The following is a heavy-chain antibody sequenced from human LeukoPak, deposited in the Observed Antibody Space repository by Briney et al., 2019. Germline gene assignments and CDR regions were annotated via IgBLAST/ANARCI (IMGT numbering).Heavy chain of an antibody. D-gene: IGHD6-13*01. CDR3: AKDWSAGSPDYFDY. CDR2: IRGSGGST. Sequence: GGSLRLSCAASGFTFSSYAMSWVRQAPGKGLEWVSAIRGSGGSTYYADSVKGRFTISRDNSKNTLYLQMNSLRADDTAVYYCAKDWSAGSPDYFDYWGQGTLVTVSP. V-gene: IGHV3-23*01. J-gene: IGHJ4*02. CDR1: GFTFSSYA.